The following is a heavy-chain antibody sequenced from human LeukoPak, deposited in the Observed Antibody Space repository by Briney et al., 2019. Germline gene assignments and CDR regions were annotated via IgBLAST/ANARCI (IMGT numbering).Heavy chain of an antibody. CDR1: GGTFSSNA. CDR3: ASPTRYSSSWFLLY. Sequence: EASVKVSCKASGGTFSSNAISWVRQAPGQGLEWMGGIIPIFGTANYAQKFQGRVTIATDESTSTAYMELSSLRSEDTAVYYCASPTRYSSSWFLLYWGQGTLVTVSS. V-gene: IGHV1-69*05. CDR2: IIPIFGTA. J-gene: IGHJ4*02. D-gene: IGHD6-13*01.